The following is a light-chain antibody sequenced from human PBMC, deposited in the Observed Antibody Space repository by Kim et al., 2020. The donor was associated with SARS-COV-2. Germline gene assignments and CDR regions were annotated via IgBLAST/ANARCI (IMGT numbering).Light chain of an antibody. J-gene: IGLJ3*02. CDR2: AHT. CDR3: ASWDDSLKAWV. V-gene: IGLV1-47*01. Sequence: GQRVTISCSGSTSNIGSEFVYWYQQLPGSAPKLLIYAHTHRPSGVPDRFSASRSGTSASLAISGLRSEDEADYYCASWDDSLKAWVFGGGTQLTVL. CDR1: TSNIGSEF.